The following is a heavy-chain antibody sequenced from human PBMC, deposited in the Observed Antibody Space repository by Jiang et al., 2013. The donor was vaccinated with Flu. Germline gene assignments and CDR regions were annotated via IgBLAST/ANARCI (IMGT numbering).Heavy chain of an antibody. CDR3: ARGDIVSAELGYDYYGLDV. D-gene: IGHD5/OR15-5a*01. J-gene: IGHJ6*02. CDR2: LYYSGST. V-gene: IGHV4-39*07. Sequence: GLVKPSETLSLTCTVSAGSISSDDYYWGWIRQPPGKGLDWIGSLYYSGSTDYNPSLKSRVTIRVDTSKNQFSLELNSVTAADTAVYYCARGDIVSAELGYDYYGLDVWGQGTTVSVSS. CDR1: AGSISSDDYY.